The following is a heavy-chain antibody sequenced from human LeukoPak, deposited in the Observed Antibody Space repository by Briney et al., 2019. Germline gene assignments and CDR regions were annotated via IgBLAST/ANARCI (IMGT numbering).Heavy chain of an antibody. CDR1: GGTFSSYA. CDR2: IIPIFGTA. J-gene: IGHJ6*03. V-gene: IGHV1-69*13. CDR3: ARVRVDIVVVPAATLKVYYMDV. Sequence: SVKVSCKASGGTFSSYAISWVRQAPGQGLEWMGGIIPIFGTANYAQKFQGRVTITADESTSTAYMELRSLRSDDTAVYYCARVRVDIVVVPAATLKVYYMDVWGKGTTVTVSS. D-gene: IGHD2-2*01.